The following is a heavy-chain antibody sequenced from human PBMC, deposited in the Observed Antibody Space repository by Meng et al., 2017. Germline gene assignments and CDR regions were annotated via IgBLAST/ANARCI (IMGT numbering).Heavy chain of an antibody. V-gene: IGHV3-30*07. CDR1: GFTFSSYA. J-gene: IGHJ6*02. CDR2: ISYDGSNK. CDR3: ARGGVDYDYVWGSYRDPTPYYYYSMDV. Sequence: GESLKISCAASGFTFSSYAMHWVRQAPGKGLEWVAVISYDGSNKYYADSVKGRFTISRGNSKNTLYLQMNSLRAEDTAVYYCARGGVDYDYVWGSYRDPTPYYYYSMDVWGQGTTVTVSS. D-gene: IGHD3-16*02.